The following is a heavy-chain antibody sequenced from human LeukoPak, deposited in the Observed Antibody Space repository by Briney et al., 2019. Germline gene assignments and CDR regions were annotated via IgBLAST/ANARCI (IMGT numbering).Heavy chain of an antibody. D-gene: IGHD2-2*01. CDR1: GFTFSRYS. CDR3: ARDLIGYYSSTTYSATTPGYDFDY. J-gene: IGHJ4*02. Sequence: PGGSLRLSCAASGFTFSRYSMDWVRQAPGKGLEWVSYISSSGSTIYYADSVEGRFTISRDNAKNSLFLQMNSLRAEDTAVYYCARDLIGYYSSTTYSATTPGYDFDYWGQGTLVTVSS. V-gene: IGHV3-48*04. CDR2: ISSSGSTI.